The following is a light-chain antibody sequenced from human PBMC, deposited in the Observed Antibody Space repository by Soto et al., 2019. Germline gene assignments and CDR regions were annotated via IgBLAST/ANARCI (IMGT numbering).Light chain of an antibody. J-gene: IGLJ1*01. Sequence: QSVLTQPPSVSAAPGQKVTMSCSGSSSNIGEYYVSWHQQLPGTAPKLLIYENDKRPSGIPDRFSGSKSGTSATLVITGLQTGDEADYYCGTWDSSLTTFVFGTGTKVTVL. CDR3: GTWDSSLTTFV. V-gene: IGLV1-51*02. CDR1: SSNIGEYY. CDR2: END.